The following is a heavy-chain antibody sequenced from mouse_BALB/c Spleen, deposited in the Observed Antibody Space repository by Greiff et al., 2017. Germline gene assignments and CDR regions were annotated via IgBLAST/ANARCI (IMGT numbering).Heavy chain of an antibody. CDR1: GYTFTDYN. CDR3: ARPVDGDYGWFAD. J-gene: IGHJ3*01. V-gene: IGHV1S29*02. CDR2: IYPYNGGT. D-gene: IGHD2-13*01. Sequence: EVQLQQSGPELVKPGASVKISCKASGYTFTDYNMHWVKQSHGKSLEWIGYIYPYNGGTGYNQKFKSKATFTVDNSSSTAYMELRSLTSEDSAVYCCARPVDGDYGWFADWGEGTLVTVSA.